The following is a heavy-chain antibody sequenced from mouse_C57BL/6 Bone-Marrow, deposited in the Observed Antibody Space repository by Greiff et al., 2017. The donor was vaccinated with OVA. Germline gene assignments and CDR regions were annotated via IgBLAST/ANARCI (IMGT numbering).Heavy chain of an antibody. CDR3: VRDEGYGNYYYAMDY. J-gene: IGHJ4*01. D-gene: IGHD2-10*02. V-gene: IGHV10-3*01. CDR2: IRSKSSNYAT. CDR1: GFTFNTYA. Sequence: EVMLVESGGGLVQPKGSLKLSCAASGFTFNTYAMHWVRQAPGKGLEWVARIRSKSSNYATYYADSVKDRFTISRDDSQSMLYLQMNNLKTEDTAMYYCVRDEGYGNYYYAMDYWGQGTSVTVSS.